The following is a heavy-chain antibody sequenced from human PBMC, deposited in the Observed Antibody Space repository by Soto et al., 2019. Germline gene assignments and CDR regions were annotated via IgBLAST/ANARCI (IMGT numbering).Heavy chain of an antibody. CDR2: ISAAGDP. Sequence: EVQLVESGGGLVQPGGSLRLSCEASGFTFRNYDMHWVRQGTGKGLEWVSGISAAGDPDYADSVEGRFTVCRENAQNSFFLQMNSLRVGDTAVYYCARTDRDFYGLDVWGQGTTVIVSS. CDR3: ARTDRDFYGLDV. V-gene: IGHV3-13*05. J-gene: IGHJ6*02. CDR1: GFTFRNYD.